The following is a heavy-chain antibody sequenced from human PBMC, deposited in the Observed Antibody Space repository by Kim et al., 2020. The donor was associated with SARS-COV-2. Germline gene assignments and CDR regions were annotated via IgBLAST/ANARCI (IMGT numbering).Heavy chain of an antibody. CDR1: GFTFSSYW. Sequence: GGSLRLSCAASGFTFSSYWMHWVRQAPGKGLVWVSRINGDGSTTTYADSVKGRSTISRDNAKNTLYLQMNSLRDEDTAVYYCATGSYFSAFDIWGQGTM. CDR3: ATGSYFSAFDI. CDR2: INGDGSTT. V-gene: IGHV3-74*01. J-gene: IGHJ3*02. D-gene: IGHD1-26*01.